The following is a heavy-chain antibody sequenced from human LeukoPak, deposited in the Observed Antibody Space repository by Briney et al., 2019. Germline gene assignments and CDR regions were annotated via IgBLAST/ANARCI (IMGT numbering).Heavy chain of an antibody. J-gene: IGHJ6*02. D-gene: IGHD3-9*01. Sequence: ASVKVSCKASGYTFTGYYMYWVRQAPGQGLEWMGWINPNSGGTNYAQKFQGRVTMTRDTSISTAYMELSRLRSDDTAVYYCARGHYDILTGYPTKYYYYGMDVWGQGTTVTVSS. CDR2: INPNSGGT. CDR1: GYTFTGYY. V-gene: IGHV1-2*02. CDR3: ARGHYDILTGYPTKYYYYGMDV.